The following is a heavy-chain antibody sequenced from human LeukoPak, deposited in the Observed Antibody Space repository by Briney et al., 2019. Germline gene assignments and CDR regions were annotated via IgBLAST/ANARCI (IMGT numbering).Heavy chain of an antibody. CDR1: GFTFSSYW. CDR2: IKQDGSEK. CDR3: ARTSGWYVHNFDY. V-gene: IGHV3-7*05. Sequence: GGSLRLSCAASGFTFSSYWMSWVRQAPGKGLEWVANIKQDGSEKYYVDSVKGRLTISRDNAKNSLYLQMNSLRAEDTAVYYCARTSGWYVHNFDYWGQGTLVTVSS. J-gene: IGHJ4*02. D-gene: IGHD6-19*01.